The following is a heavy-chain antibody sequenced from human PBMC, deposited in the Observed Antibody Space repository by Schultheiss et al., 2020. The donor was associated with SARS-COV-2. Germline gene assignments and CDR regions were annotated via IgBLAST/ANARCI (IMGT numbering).Heavy chain of an antibody. D-gene: IGHD1-26*01. V-gene: IGHV4-34*01. J-gene: IGHJ4*02. Sequence: SETLSLTCAVYGGSFSGYYWSWIRQPPGKGLEWIGEINHSGSTNYNPSLKSRVTISVDTSKNQFSLKLSSVTAADTAVYYCARSPPFGPSGSYFDYWGQGTLVTVSS. CDR3: ARSPPFGPSGSYFDY. CDR1: GGSFSGYY. CDR2: INHSGST.